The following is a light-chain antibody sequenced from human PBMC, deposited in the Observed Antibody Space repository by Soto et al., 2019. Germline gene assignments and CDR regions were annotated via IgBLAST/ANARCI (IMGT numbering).Light chain of an antibody. CDR1: QSISSW. CDR2: KAS. V-gene: IGKV1-5*03. Sequence: DIQMTQSPSTLSASVGDRVTITCRASQSISSWLAWYQQKPGKAPKLLIYKASSLESGVPSRFSGSGSGTEFTLTISSLQPDDFATYYCQQYNSYRTFGQGTKVEI. CDR3: QQYNSYRT. J-gene: IGKJ1*01.